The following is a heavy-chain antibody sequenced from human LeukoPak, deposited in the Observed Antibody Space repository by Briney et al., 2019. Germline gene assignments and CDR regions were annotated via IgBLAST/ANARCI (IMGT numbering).Heavy chain of an antibody. Sequence: GRSLRLSCAASGFTFSSYGMHWVRQAPAKGLEWVAVIWYDGSNEYCADSVKGRFTISRDNAQTSLYLQMNSLRAEDTAVYYCARDHIVGASNFDSWGQGTLVTVSS. CDR1: GFTFSSYG. V-gene: IGHV3-33*01. D-gene: IGHD1-26*01. CDR3: ARDHIVGASNFDS. CDR2: IWYDGSNE. J-gene: IGHJ4*02.